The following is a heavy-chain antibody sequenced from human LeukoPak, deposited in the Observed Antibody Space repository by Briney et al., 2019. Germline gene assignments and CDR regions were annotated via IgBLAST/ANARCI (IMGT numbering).Heavy chain of an antibody. J-gene: IGHJ3*02. D-gene: IGHD6-19*01. Sequence: GSLRLSCAASGFTFSSYAMSWVRPAPGKGLEWVSAISGSGGSTYYADSVKGRFTISRDNSKNTLYLQMNSLRAEDTAVYYCAKVSGIAVAGTGGAFDIWGQGTMVTVSS. CDR3: AKVSGIAVAGTGGAFDI. V-gene: IGHV3-23*01. CDR1: GFTFSSYA. CDR2: ISGSGGST.